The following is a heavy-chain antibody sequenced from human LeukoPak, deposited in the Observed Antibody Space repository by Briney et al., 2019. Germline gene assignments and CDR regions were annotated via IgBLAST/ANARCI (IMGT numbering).Heavy chain of an antibody. CDR1: GITFSSYA. Sequence: GALRLSCAASGITFSSYAMNWVRQAPGEGLEWVSGISGSGGSTYYADSVKGRFTISRDNSKNTPYLQMNSLRAEDTAVYYCAKDRSAARVGATPTYYFDYWGQGTLVTVSS. V-gene: IGHV3-23*01. CDR2: ISGSGGST. D-gene: IGHD1-26*01. J-gene: IGHJ4*02. CDR3: AKDRSAARVGATPTYYFDY.